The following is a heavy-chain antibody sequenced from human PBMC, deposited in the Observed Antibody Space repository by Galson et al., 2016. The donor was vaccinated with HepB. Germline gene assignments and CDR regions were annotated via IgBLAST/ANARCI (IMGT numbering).Heavy chain of an antibody. V-gene: IGHV4-31*03. J-gene: IGHJ4*02. CDR1: GGSISSGGYY. CDR2: IHYSGNT. D-gene: IGHD4-17*01. CDR3: ARAYGYLDY. Sequence: TLSLTCTVSGGSISSGGYYWNWIRQHPEKGLEWIGYIHYSGNTYYNPSLKSRVTISVDTSKNQFSLKLTSVTAADTAVYYCARAYGYLDYWGQGTLVTVSS.